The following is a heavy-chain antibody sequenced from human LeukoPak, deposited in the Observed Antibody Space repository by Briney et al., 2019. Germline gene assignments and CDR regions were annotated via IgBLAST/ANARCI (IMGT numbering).Heavy chain of an antibody. V-gene: IGHV3-49*03. CDR3: TRDFWTGGAFLGGGDF. Sequence: GGSLRLSCSASGFTLADYAMSWLRQAPGKGPEWLGFIRSKAFGGTTEYAASLSSRFVISSDDSKRIVYIQMNSVNTDDTALYYCTRDFWTGGAFLGGGDFWGQGTQVIVSS. CDR1: GFTLADYA. CDR2: IRSKAFGGTT. D-gene: IGHD3/OR15-3a*01. J-gene: IGHJ4*02.